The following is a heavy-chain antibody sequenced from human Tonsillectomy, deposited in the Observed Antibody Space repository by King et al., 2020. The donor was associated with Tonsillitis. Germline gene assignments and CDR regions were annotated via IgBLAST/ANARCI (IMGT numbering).Heavy chain of an antibody. CDR3: ARNYLVPVTTTTYYYYMDV. V-gene: IGHV4-59*02. Sequence: VQLQESGPGLVKPSETLSLTCTVSGASVNNYYWGWVRQPPGKGLEWIGCIYYSGTTTSNPSLKRRVTITVDTSKNQFSLKLSSVTAADTAVYFCARNYLVPVTTTTYYYYMDVWGRGTTVTVSS. CDR1: GASVNNYY. J-gene: IGHJ6*03. CDR2: IYYSGTT. D-gene: IGHD1/OR15-1a*01.